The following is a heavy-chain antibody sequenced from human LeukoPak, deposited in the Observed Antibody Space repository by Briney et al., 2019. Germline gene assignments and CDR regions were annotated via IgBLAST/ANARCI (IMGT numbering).Heavy chain of an antibody. J-gene: IGHJ3*02. CDR2: IYYSGST. Sequence: SETLSLTCTVSGGSISSYYWSWTRQPPGKGLEWIGYIYYSGSTTYNPSLTSRVTISVDTSKNQFSLKLSSVTAADTAVYYCARVGSDYDFWSGYYKGANAFDIWGQGTMVTVSS. CDR3: ARVGSDYDFWSGYYKGANAFDI. CDR1: GGSISSYY. D-gene: IGHD3-3*01. V-gene: IGHV4-59*01.